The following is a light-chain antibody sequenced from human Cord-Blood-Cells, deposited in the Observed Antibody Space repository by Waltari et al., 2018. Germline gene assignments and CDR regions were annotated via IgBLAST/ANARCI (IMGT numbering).Light chain of an antibody. V-gene: IGKV4-1*01. Sequence: DIVMTQSTDSLAVSLGERATINCKSSQSVFYSSNNKNYLAWYQQKPGQPPKLLIYWASTRESGVPDRFSGSGSGTDFTLTISSLQAEDVAVYYCQQYYSTPTFGGGTKVEIK. CDR3: QQYYSTPT. CDR1: QSVFYSSNNKNY. CDR2: WAS. J-gene: IGKJ4*01.